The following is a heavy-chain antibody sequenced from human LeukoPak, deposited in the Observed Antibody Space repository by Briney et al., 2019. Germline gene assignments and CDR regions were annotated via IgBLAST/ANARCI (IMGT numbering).Heavy chain of an antibody. CDR1: GFTFISYG. Sequence: PGGSLRLSCAASGFTFISYGMHWVRQAPGKGLEWVAFIRYDGSIKYYGDSVKGRLTISRDNSKNTLYLQMNSLRPDDTAIYSCARQEARGYLYEGLDYWGQGTLVTVSS. CDR3: ARQEARGYLYEGLDY. CDR2: IRYDGSIK. J-gene: IGHJ4*02. V-gene: IGHV3-30*02. D-gene: IGHD3-22*01.